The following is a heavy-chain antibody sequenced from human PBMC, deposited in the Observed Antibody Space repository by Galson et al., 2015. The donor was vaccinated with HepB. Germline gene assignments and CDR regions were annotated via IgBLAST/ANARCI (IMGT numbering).Heavy chain of an antibody. Sequence: SVKVSCKASGYTFTSYAMNWVRQAPGQGPEWMGWINTNTGNPTYAQGFTGRFVFSLDTSVSTAYLQISSLKAEDTAVYYCARTANPVLLWFGESLTGYYYGMDVWGQGTTVTVSS. CDR2: INTNTGNP. V-gene: IGHV7-4-1*02. D-gene: IGHD3-10*01. CDR1: GYTFTSYA. CDR3: ARTANPVLLWFGESLTGYYYGMDV. J-gene: IGHJ6*02.